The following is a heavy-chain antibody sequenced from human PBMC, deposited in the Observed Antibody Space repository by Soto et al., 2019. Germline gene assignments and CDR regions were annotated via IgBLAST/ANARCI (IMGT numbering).Heavy chain of an antibody. CDR1: GGSITSSSY. D-gene: IGHD6-13*01. Sequence: QLQLQESGPGLVKPSETLSLSCTVSGGSITSSSYWGWIRQPPGKGLEWIGSIYSTGNTYYNPSLTGRVTISADTSKNQFSLNLSSVTAADTAVYYCRSSSRYSTDVWGQGTTVYVSS. V-gene: IGHV4-39*01. CDR2: IYSTGNT. J-gene: IGHJ6*02. CDR3: RSSSRYSTDV.